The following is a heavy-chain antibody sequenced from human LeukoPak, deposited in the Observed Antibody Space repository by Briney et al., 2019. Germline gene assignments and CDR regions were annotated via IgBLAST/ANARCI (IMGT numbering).Heavy chain of an antibody. V-gene: IGHV1-2*02. CDR3: ARGRLGTWFGELKA. Sequence: ASVKVSCKASGYIFTGYYMHWVRQAPGQGLKWMGWINANSGGTKYAQKFQGRVTMTRDTSISTAYMELSSLRSDDTAVYYCARGRLGTWFGELKAWGQGTLVTVSS. CDR2: INANSGGT. D-gene: IGHD3-10*01. J-gene: IGHJ5*02. CDR1: GYIFTGYY.